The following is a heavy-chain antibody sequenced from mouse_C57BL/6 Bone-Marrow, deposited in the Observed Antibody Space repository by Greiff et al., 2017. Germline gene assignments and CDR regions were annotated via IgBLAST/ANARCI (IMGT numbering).Heavy chain of an antibody. CDR1: GYTFTSSG. V-gene: IGHV1-81*01. Sequence: QVQLQQSGAELARPGASVKLSCKASGYTFTSSGISWVKQRTGQGLEWIGEIYPRSGNTYYNEKFKGKATLTADKSSSTAYMELRSLTSEDSAVYFCARWGYGNYFAYWGQGTLVTVSA. CDR2: IYPRSGNT. J-gene: IGHJ3*01. D-gene: IGHD2-1*01. CDR3: ARWGYGNYFAY.